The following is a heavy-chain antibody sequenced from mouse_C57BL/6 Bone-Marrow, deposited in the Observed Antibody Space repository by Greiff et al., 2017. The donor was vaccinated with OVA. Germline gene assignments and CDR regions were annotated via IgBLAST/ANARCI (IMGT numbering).Heavy chain of an antibody. CDR2: IYPGSGNT. CDR3: ARPRWLLRGYYYAMDY. CDR1: GYTFTDYY. V-gene: IGHV1-76*01. D-gene: IGHD2-3*01. J-gene: IGHJ4*01. Sequence: QVQLQQSVAELVRPGASVKLSCKASGYTFTDYYINWVKQRPGQGLEWIARIYPGSGNTYYNEKFKGKATLTAEKSSSTAYMQLSSLTSEDSAVYFCARPRWLLRGYYYAMDYWGQGTSVTVSS.